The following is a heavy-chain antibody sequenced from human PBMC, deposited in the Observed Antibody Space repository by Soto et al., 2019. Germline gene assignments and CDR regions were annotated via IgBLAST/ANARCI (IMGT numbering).Heavy chain of an antibody. J-gene: IGHJ4*01. Sequence: SETLSLTCTVSGGSFKSGSYSWSWIRHPPGKGLEWIGYVYHTVRTSYNPSLKSRVSIAMDTSKNQFSLNLDSVTAADTAVYFCARDFAYCECWGNGNLVLVS. V-gene: IGHV4-61*01. CDR3: ARDFAYCEC. D-gene: IGHD1-26*01. CDR2: VYHTVRT. CDR1: GGSFKSGSYS.